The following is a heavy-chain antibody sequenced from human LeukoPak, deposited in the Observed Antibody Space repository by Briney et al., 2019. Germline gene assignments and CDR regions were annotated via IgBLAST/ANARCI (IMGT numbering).Heavy chain of an antibody. CDR1: GFTFNSYA. D-gene: IGHD5-18*01. V-gene: IGHV3-23*01. CDR2: ISGSGGTT. CDR3: AKGGQQLWLLMSFDY. Sequence: PGGSLRLSCAVSGFTFNSYAMSWVRQAPGKGLEWVSGISGSGGTTYYADSVKGRFTISRDNSKNTLYLQMNSLRAEDTAVYYCAKGGQQLWLLMSFDYWGQGTLVTVSS. J-gene: IGHJ4*02.